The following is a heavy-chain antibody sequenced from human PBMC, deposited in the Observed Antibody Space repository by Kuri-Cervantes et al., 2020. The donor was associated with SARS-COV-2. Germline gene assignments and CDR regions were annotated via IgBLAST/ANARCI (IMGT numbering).Heavy chain of an antibody. J-gene: IGHJ4*02. CDR3: ASALLMGGDYVGVIDY. CDR1: GFTFSSYW. D-gene: IGHD4-23*01. Sequence: GGSLRLSCAASGFTFSSYWMSWVRQAPGKGLEWVAVISYDGSNKYYADSVKGRFTISRDNSKNTLYLQMNSLRAEDTAVYYCASALLMGGDYVGVIDYWGQGTLVTVSS. V-gene: IGHV3-30-3*01. CDR2: ISYDGSNK.